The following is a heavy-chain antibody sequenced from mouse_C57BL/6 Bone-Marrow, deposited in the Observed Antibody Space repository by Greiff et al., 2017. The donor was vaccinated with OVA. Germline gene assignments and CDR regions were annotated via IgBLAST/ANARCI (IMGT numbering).Heavy chain of an antibody. D-gene: IGHD2-4*01. CDR1: GFNIKDDY. V-gene: IGHV14-4*01. CDR3: TTLIYYDYIAY. CDR2: IDPENGDT. Sequence: SGAELVRPGASVKLSCTASGFNIKDDYMHWVKQRPEQGLEWIGWIDPENGDTEYASKFQGKATITADTSSNTAYLQLSSLTSEDTAVYYCTTLIYYDYIAYWGQGTLVTVSA. J-gene: IGHJ3*01.